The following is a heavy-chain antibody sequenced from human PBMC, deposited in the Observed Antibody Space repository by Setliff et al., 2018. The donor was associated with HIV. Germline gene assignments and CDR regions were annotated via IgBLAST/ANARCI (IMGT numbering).Heavy chain of an antibody. CDR2: IYYSGNT. J-gene: IGHJ1*01. D-gene: IGHD6-13*01. Sequence: PSETLSLTCTVSGGSIKSSSYYWGWIRQPPGKGLEWIGSIYYSGNTYYNPSLKSRVTISVDTSRNQFSLRLSPVTAADTAIYYCARVPTSSWYVTTQRTKEYFQQWGQGTLVTVSS. CDR1: GGSIKSSSYY. CDR3: ARVPTSSWYVTTQRTKEYFQQ. V-gene: IGHV4-39*07.